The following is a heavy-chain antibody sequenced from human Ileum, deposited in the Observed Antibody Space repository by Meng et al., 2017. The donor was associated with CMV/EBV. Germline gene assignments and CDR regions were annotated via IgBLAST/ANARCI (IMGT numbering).Heavy chain of an antibody. D-gene: IGHD1-26*01. CDR1: GASLRTSNFY. J-gene: IGHJ4*02. CDR2: INHSGTA. V-gene: IGHV4-39*06. Sequence: RLQLQESGPGLVKPSETLSLTCDVSGASLRTSNFYWGWIRQIPGKGLEWIGGINHSGTAYYNPSLKGRVTISLETSKNQVSLRLTSVTAADTAVYYCAREKTQSYYPSRYFDYWGQGTLVTVSS. CDR3: AREKTQSYYPSRYFDY.